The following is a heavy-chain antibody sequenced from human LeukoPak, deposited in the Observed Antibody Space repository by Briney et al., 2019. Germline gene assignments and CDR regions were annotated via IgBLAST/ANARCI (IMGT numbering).Heavy chain of an antibody. CDR3: TRQMVRDFYYYMDV. CDR1: GFTFDDYG. CDR2: INWNGGST. D-gene: IGHD3-10*01. V-gene: IGHV3-20*04. Sequence: PGGSLRLSCAASGFTFDDYGMSWVRQAPGKGLEWVSGINWNGGSTGYADSVKGRFTISRDSAKNSLYLQMNSLRAEDTAVYYCTRQMVRDFYYYMDVWGKGTTVTISS. J-gene: IGHJ6*03.